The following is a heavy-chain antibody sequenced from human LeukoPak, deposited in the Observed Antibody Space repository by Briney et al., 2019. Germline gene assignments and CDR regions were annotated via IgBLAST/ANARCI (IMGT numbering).Heavy chain of an antibody. CDR1: GFTFSSYA. J-gene: IGHJ6*02. V-gene: IGHV3-23*01. CDR3: AKLPEVTTYYYYGMDV. D-gene: IGHD4-17*01. Sequence: GGSLRLSCAASGFTFSSYAMSWVRQAPGKGLEWVSAISGSGGSTYYADSVKGRFTISRDNSKNTLYLQMNSLRAEDTAVYYCAKLPEVTTYYYYGMDVWGQGTTVTVSS. CDR2: ISGSGGST.